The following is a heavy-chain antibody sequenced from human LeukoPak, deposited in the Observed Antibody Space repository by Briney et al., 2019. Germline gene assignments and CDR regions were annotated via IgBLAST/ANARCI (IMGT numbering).Heavy chain of an antibody. Sequence: ASVKVSCKASGYTFTGYYMHWVRQAPGQGLEWMGRINPNSGGTNYAQKFQGRVTMTRDTSISTAYMELSRLRSDDTAVYYCAARSRTAGEFGYWGQGTLVTVSS. V-gene: IGHV1-2*06. CDR2: INPNSGGT. CDR1: GYTFTGYY. CDR3: AARSRTAGEFGY. J-gene: IGHJ4*02. D-gene: IGHD6-13*01.